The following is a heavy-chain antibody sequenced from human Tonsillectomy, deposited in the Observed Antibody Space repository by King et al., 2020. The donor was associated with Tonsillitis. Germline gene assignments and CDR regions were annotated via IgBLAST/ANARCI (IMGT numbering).Heavy chain of an antibody. CDR2: ISGTVGGS. D-gene: IGHD3-10*02. CDR1: GFNFSNYD. Sequence: VQLVESGGGLVQPGGSLRLSCVASGFNFSNYDMSWVRQAPGKGLEWVSTISGTVGGSFYADSVKGRFTISRDNSRNTLDLQMNSLRADDTAVFYCAKAKLTHFSVVRGIISKAWYFYLWGRGTLVTVSS. J-gene: IGHJ2*01. V-gene: IGHV3-23*04. CDR3: AKAKLTHFSVVRGIISKAWYFYL.